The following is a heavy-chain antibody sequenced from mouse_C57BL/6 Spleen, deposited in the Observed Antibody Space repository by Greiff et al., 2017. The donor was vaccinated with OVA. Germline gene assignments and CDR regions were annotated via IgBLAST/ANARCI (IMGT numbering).Heavy chain of an antibody. CDR3: ASDITTVVATDYFDY. V-gene: IGHV1-81*01. D-gene: IGHD1-1*01. J-gene: IGHJ2*01. CDR2: IYPRSGNT. Sequence: VKLQESGAELARPGASVKLSCKASGYTFTSYGISWVKQRTGQGLEWIGEIYPRSGNTYYNEKFKGKATLTADKSSSTAYMELRSLTSEDSAVYFCASDITTVVATDYFDYWGQGTTLTVSS. CDR1: GYTFTSYG.